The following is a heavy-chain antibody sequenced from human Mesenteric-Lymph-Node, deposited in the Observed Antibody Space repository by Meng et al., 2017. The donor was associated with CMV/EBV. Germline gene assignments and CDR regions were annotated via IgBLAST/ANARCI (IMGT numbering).Heavy chain of an antibody. CDR2: ISGSGGST. CDR1: GFTFSSYA. CDR3: ARDIVVVPAARAKGMDV. Sequence: GESLKISCAASGFTFSSYAMSWVRQAPGKGLEWVSAISGSGGSTYYADSVKGRFTISRDNSKNTLYLQMNSLRAEDTAVYHCARDIVVVPAARAKGMDVWGQGTTVTVSS. D-gene: IGHD2-2*01. J-gene: IGHJ6*02. V-gene: IGHV3-23*01.